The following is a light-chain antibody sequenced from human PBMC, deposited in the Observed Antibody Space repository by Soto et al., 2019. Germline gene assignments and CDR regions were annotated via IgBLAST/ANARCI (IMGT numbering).Light chain of an antibody. J-gene: IGKJ4*01. CDR1: QGVSTN. CDR3: QQYNAWPLT. Sequence: ETVLTQSPATLSVSPGERVTLSCRASQGVSTNLAWYQQKPGQAPRLLIFGASARATGIPVTFSGSGSGTDFTLTISSLQFEDFAVYYCQQYNAWPLTFGGGTKLEIQ. V-gene: IGKV3-15*01. CDR2: GAS.